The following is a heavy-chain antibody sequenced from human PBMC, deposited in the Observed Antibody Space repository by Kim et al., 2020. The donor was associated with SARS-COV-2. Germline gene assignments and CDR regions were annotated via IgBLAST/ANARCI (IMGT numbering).Heavy chain of an antibody. CDR1: GFTFSTST. CDR3: AKQGPAGHFDY. V-gene: IGHV3-23*01. J-gene: IGHJ4*02. Sequence: GGSLRLSCAASGFTFSTSTLSWVRQAPGKGLEWVSALNGSGATAYYADSVRGRFTISRDNSKNTLYLQMSRLRAEDTALYYCAKQGPAGHFDYWGQGTLV. CDR2: LNGSGATA.